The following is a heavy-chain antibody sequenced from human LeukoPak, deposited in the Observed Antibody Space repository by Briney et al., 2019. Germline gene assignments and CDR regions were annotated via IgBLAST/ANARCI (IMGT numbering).Heavy chain of an antibody. Sequence: SETLSLTCTVSGGSISSYYWSWIRQPPGKGLEWIGYIYYSGSTNYNPSLKSRVTMSVDTSENQFSLKLSSVTAADTAVYYCARSPYYYMDVWGKGTTVTVSS. CDR1: GGSISSYY. CDR3: ARSPYYYMDV. J-gene: IGHJ6*03. CDR2: IYYSGST. V-gene: IGHV4-59*08.